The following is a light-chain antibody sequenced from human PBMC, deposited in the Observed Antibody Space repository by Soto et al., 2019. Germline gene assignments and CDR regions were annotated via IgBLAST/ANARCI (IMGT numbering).Light chain of an antibody. V-gene: IGKV3-20*01. CDR2: GES. J-gene: IGKJ1*01. CDR1: QSVNSN. CDR3: QKFGSSPRT. Sequence: EIVLTQSPGTLSLSPGERATLSCRASQSVNSNLAWYQQKPGQAPRILIYGESNRATGIPDRLSGSGSGTDFNLTISSLEPEDFAVYYCQKFGSSPRTCGQGTKVDIK.